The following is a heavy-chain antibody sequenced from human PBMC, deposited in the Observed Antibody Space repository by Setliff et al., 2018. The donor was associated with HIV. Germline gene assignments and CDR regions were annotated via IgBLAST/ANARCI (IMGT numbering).Heavy chain of an antibody. J-gene: IGHJ3*02. CDR1: GGSISGHY. Sequence: ETLSLTCTVSGGSISGHYWSWIRQTPGKGLEWVSSISSSSSYIYYADSVKGRFTISRDNAKNSLYLQMNSLRAEDTAVYYCARDRGEYCGGDCYTDAFDIWGQGTMVTVSS. CDR2: ISSSSSYI. V-gene: IGHV3-21*01. D-gene: IGHD2-21*02. CDR3: ARDRGEYCGGDCYTDAFDI.